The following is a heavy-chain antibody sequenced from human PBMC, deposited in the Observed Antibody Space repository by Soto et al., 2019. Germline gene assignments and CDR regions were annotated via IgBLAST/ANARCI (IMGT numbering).Heavy chain of an antibody. CDR1: GFIFSDYY. CDR2: SSNRDRST. Sequence: QVQLVESGGGLVKPGGSLRLSCEASGFIFSDYYMSWVRQAPGKGLEWISYSSNRDRSTYYADSVKDRFTVSRDNAKNSVFLQINSVSAEDTAVYYCASAWKIATFGVISMSNGMDVWGQGTTVTVSS. CDR3: ASAWKIATFGVISMSNGMDV. V-gene: IGHV3-11*01. J-gene: IGHJ6*02. D-gene: IGHD3-3*01.